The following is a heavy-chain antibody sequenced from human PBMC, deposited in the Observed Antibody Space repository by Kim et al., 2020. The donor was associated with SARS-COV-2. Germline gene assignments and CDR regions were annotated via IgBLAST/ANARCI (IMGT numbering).Heavy chain of an antibody. CDR2: INHSGTT. D-gene: IGHD6-13*01. J-gene: IGHJ4*02. Sequence: SETLSLTCAVYGGSFSSYYWSWIRQPPGQGLEWIGVINHSGTTNNNPTPKSRVPISIAMAKSQYHLTLTPITVAATDASYCERGKVAAALPLCGQGTWVT. V-gene: IGHV4-34*01. CDR1: GGSFSSYY. CDR3: ERGKVAAALPL.